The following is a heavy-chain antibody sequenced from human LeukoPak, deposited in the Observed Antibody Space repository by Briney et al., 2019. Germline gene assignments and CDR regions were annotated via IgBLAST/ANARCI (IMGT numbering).Heavy chain of an antibody. CDR1: GYSFTSYW. Sequence: GESLKISCKGSGYSFTSYWSGWVRETAGKGLEWMGIIYPGDSDTRYSPSFQGQVTISADKSISTAYLQWSSLKASDTATYYCARRDGPPFNWFDPWGQGTLVTVSS. J-gene: IGHJ5*02. CDR3: ARRDGPPFNWFDP. V-gene: IGHV5-51*01. CDR2: IYPGDSDT.